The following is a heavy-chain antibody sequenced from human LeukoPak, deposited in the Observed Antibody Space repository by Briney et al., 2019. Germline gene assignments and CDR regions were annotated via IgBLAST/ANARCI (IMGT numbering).Heavy chain of an antibody. Sequence: SETLSLTCTVSGGSISSYYWSWIRQPPGKGLEWIGEINHSGSTNYNPSLKSRVTISVDTSKKQFSLKLSSVTAADTAVYYCARGLSAVVYWGQGTLVTVSS. CDR3: ARGLSAVVY. V-gene: IGHV4-34*01. CDR1: GGSISSYY. D-gene: IGHD3-16*02. J-gene: IGHJ4*02. CDR2: INHSGST.